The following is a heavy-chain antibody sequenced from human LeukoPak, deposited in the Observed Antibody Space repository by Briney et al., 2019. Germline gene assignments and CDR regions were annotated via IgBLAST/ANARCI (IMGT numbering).Heavy chain of an antibody. CDR3: ARVGYYDSSGYPAIDY. J-gene: IGHJ4*02. V-gene: IGHV4-59*12. CDR1: GGSISSYY. Sequence: SETLSLTCTVSGGSISSYYWSWIRQPPGKGLEWIGYIYYSGSTNYNPSLKSRVTISVDRSKNQFSLKLSSVTAADTAVYYCARVGYYDSSGYPAIDYWGQGTLVTVSS. D-gene: IGHD3-22*01. CDR2: IYYSGST.